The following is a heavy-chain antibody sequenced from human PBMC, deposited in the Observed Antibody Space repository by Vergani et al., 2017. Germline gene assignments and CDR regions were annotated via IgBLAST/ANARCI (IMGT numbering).Heavy chain of an antibody. CDR2: MNPNSGNT. V-gene: IGHV1-8*03. CDR3: ARDVADYSNSDYYYYYGMDV. Sequence: QVQLVQSGAEVKKPGASVKVSCKASGYTFTSYDINWVRQATGQGLEWMGWMNPNSGNTGYAQKFQGRVTITADESTSTAYMELSSLRSEDTAVYYCARDVADYSNSDYYYYYGMDVWGQGTTVTVSS. CDR1: GYTFTSYD. D-gene: IGHD4-11*01. J-gene: IGHJ6*02.